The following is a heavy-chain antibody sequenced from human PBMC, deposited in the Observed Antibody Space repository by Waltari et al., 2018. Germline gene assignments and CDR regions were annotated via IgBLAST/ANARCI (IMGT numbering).Heavy chain of an antibody. CDR2: INGEESTT. J-gene: IGHJ4*02. D-gene: IGHD2-2*01. CDR3: AAPHSTSWYVSDY. CDR1: GLSFSTYW. V-gene: IGHV3-74*01. Sequence: EVQLVESGGGLVQPGGSLRLSCAASGLSFSTYWMHWVRQGPGKGRVGVSRINGEESTTNYADSVKGRFTISRDNAKNTLYLQMNSLRAEDTAVYYCAAPHSTSWYVSDYWGQGALVTVSS.